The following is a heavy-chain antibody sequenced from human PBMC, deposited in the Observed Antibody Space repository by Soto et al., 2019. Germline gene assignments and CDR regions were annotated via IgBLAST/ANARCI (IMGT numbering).Heavy chain of an antibody. D-gene: IGHD4-17*01. V-gene: IGHV3-33*01. CDR2: IWYDGSNK. CDR1: GFTFSSYG. CDR3: XXXXXGDYGKGPFDY. Sequence: QVQLVESGGGVVQPGRSLRLSCAASGFTFSSYGMHWVRQAPGKGLEWVAVIWYDGSNKYYADSVKGRFTISRDNSKNTLYLQMNSLRAEDTAVXXCXXXXXGDYGKGPFDYWGQGTLVTXSS. J-gene: IGHJ4*02.